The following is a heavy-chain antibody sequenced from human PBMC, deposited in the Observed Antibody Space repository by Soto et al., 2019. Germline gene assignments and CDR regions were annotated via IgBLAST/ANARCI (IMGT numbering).Heavy chain of an antibody. Sequence: GGSLRLSCVASGFTFSSYWMSWVRQAPGKGLEWVANIKQDGSEKYYVDSVKDRFTISRDNAKNSLYLQMNSLRAEDSAVYYCARVYPGSGWPYHYYGMDVWGQGTTVTVSS. CDR3: ARVYPGSGWPYHYYGMDV. D-gene: IGHD6-19*01. CDR2: IKQDGSEK. V-gene: IGHV3-7*01. CDR1: GFTFSSYW. J-gene: IGHJ6*02.